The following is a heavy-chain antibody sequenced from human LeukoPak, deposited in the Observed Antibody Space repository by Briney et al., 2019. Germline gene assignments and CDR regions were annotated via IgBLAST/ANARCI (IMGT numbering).Heavy chain of an antibody. D-gene: IGHD5-24*01. CDR1: GGSISSSSYY. Sequence: PSETLSLTCTVSGGSISSSSYYWGWIRQPPGKGLEWIGSIYYSGSTYYNPSLKSRVTISVDTSKNQFSLKLSSVTAADMAVYYCARLESRDGYNSEGDYWGQGTLVTVSS. J-gene: IGHJ4*02. CDR2: IYYSGST. CDR3: ARLESRDGYNSEGDY. V-gene: IGHV4-39*01.